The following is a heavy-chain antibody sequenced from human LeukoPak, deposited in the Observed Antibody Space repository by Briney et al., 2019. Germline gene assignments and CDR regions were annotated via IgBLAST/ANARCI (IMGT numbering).Heavy chain of an antibody. D-gene: IGHD3-16*01. CDR2: ISGDGGST. J-gene: IGHJ5*02. CDR3: AKSGGFDP. Sequence: GGSLRLSCAASGFTFDDYAMHWVRQAPGKGLEWVSLISGDGGSTYYADSVKGRFTISRANSKNTLYLQMNSLRAEDTAVYYCAKSGGFDPWGQGTLVTVSS. CDR1: GFTFDDYA. V-gene: IGHV3-43*02.